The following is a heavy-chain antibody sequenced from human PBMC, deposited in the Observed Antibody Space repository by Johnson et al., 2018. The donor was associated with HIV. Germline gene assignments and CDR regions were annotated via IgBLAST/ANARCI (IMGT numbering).Heavy chain of an antibody. CDR2: INWNGGST. J-gene: IGHJ3*02. D-gene: IGHD3-22*01. V-gene: IGHV3-20*04. CDR3: ARGIYYYDTSGDLIRPRAFDI. Sequence: VLLVESGGGVVRPGGSLRLSCAASGFTFDDYGMSWVRQAPGKGLEWVYGINWNGGSTGYADSVKGRFTISRDHDKNDLYLQMNSLRAEDTALDYCARGIYYYDTSGDLIRPRAFDIWGQGTVVTVSS. CDR1: GFTFDDYG.